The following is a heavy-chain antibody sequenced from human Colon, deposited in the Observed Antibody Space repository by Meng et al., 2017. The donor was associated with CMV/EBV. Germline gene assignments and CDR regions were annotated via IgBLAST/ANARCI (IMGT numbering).Heavy chain of an antibody. D-gene: IGHD1-1*01. V-gene: IGHV3-21*01. Sequence: LSCAASGFTFSSYAMIWVRQAPGKGPGWVSSISGSDNYKYDTDSVKGRFTISRDNAKNSLYLQMNNLRADDTAVYYCARRWTTGTVDYWGQGTLVTVSS. CDR3: ARRWTTGTVDY. CDR1: GFTFSSYA. CDR2: ISGSDNYK. J-gene: IGHJ4*02.